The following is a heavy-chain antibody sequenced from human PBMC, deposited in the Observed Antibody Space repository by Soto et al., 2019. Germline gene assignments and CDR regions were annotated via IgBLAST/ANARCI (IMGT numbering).Heavy chain of an antibody. CDR1: GFTFSSYA. CDR3: ANLDYYDSRGYYSPAHPQFDY. J-gene: IGHJ4*02. D-gene: IGHD3-22*01. CDR2: ISGSGGST. V-gene: IGHV3-23*01. Sequence: VGSLRLSCAASGFTFSSYAMSWVRHSPGKGLEWVSAISGSGGSTYYADSVKGRFTISRDNSKNTLYLQMNSLRAEDTDVYYCANLDYYDSRGYYSPAHPQFDYWCQGTLVTVSS.